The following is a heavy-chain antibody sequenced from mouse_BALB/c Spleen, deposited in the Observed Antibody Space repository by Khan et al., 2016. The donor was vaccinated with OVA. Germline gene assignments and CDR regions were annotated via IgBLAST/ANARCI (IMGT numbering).Heavy chain of an antibody. CDR1: GYSFTGYF. J-gene: IGHJ2*01. V-gene: IGHV1-20*02. CDR3: ARKNGSDFDY. CDR2: INPHIGET. Sequence: VQLKESGPELVKPGASVKISCKASGYSFTGYFMNWVMQSHGKSLEWIGRINPHIGETFYNQKFKGKATLTVDESSSTAQLELRSLASEGSAVYYCARKNGSDFDYWGQGTTLTVSS. D-gene: IGHD1-1*01.